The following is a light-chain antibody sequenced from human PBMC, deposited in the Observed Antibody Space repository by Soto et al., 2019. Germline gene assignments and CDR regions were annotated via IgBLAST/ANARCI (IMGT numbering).Light chain of an antibody. Sequence: DIQMTQSPSTLSASVGDRVTITCRASQSINSWLAWYQQKPGKAPKLLIYKASSLESGVPSRFSGSGSGTEFTLTISRLQPDDFATYYCQQYDSYSTFGQGTKLEI. CDR2: KAS. V-gene: IGKV1-5*03. CDR1: QSINSW. CDR3: QQYDSYST. J-gene: IGKJ2*01.